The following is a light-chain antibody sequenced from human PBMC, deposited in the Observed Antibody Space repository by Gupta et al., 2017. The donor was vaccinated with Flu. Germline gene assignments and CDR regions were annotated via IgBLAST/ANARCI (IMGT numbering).Light chain of an antibody. CDR1: SIASKT. J-gene: IGLJ3*02. V-gene: IGLV3-21*02. Sequence: SYVLPQPPSVSVAPGQTARITCGGNSIASKTVHWYQQKPGQAPVLVVYDDSARPSGIPERFSGSNSGNTATLTVSRVDAGDEADYYCQVWDSSSDHAVFGGGTTLTVL. CDR2: DDS. CDR3: QVWDSSSDHAV.